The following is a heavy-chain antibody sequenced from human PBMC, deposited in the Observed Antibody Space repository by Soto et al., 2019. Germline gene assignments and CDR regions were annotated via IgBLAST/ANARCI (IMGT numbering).Heavy chain of an antibody. J-gene: IGHJ4*02. CDR3: ARVVVVPAAGIDY. D-gene: IGHD2-2*01. CDR2: ISSSSSYI. Sequence: PGGSLRLSCAASGFTFSSYSMNWVRQAPGKRLEWVSSISSSSSYIYYADSVKGRFTISRDNAKNSLYLQMNSLRAEDTAVYYCARVVVVPAAGIDYWGQGTQVTVSS. CDR1: GFTFSSYS. V-gene: IGHV3-21*01.